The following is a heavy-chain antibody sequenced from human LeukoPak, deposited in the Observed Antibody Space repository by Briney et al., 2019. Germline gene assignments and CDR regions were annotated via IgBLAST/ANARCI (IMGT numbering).Heavy chain of an antibody. V-gene: IGHV3-21*04. CDR3: ARGRGYSYGTHFDY. CDR1: GFTFSSSN. J-gene: IGHJ4*02. Sequence: GGSLRLSCEASGFTFSSSNMNWVRQAPGRGLEWVSSISSSSSYIYYADSVKGRFTISRDNAKNSLYLQMNSLRAEDTALYYCARGRGYSYGTHFDYWGQGTLVTVSS. D-gene: IGHD5-18*01. CDR2: ISSSSSYI.